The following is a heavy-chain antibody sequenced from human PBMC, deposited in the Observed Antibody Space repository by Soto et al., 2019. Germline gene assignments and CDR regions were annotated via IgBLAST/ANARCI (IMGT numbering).Heavy chain of an antibody. CDR1: GYTFTSYG. D-gene: IGHD3-10*01. CDR3: AGVGGGSAMVRGVMSY. J-gene: IGHJ4*02. Sequence: QVQLVQSGAEVKKPGASVKVSCKASGYTFTSYGISWVRQAPGQGLEWMGWISAYNGNTNYAQKLQGRVTMTTDTPTSRAYMGLRGLRSDDTAVYYCAGVGGGSAMVRGVMSYWGQGTLVTVSS. CDR2: ISAYNGNT. V-gene: IGHV1-18*01.